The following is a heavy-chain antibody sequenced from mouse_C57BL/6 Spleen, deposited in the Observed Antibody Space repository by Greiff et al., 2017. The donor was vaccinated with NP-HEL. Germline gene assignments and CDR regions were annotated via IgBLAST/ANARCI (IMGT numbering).Heavy chain of an antibody. V-gene: IGHV1-15*01. D-gene: IGHD2-3*01. CDR3: TRSNDDGYYGFAY. J-gene: IGHJ3*01. CDR2: IDPETGGT. Sequence: VQLQQSGAELVRPGASVTLSCKASGYTFTDYEMHWVKQTPVHGLEWIGAIDPETGGTAYNQTFKGKAILTADKSSSTAYMELRSLTSEDSAVSYGTRSNDDGYYGFAYWGQGTLVTVSA. CDR1: GYTFTDYE.